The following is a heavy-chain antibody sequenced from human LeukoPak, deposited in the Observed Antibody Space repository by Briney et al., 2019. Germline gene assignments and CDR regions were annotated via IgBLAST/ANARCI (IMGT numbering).Heavy chain of an antibody. Sequence: ASVKVSCKASGGTFSSYAISWVRQAPGQGLGWMGGIIPIFGTANYAQKFQGRVTITADESTSTAYMELSSLRSEDTAVYYCARAGVGIAAVNFDYWGQGTLVTVSS. CDR1: GGTFSSYA. CDR2: IIPIFGTA. CDR3: ARAGVGIAAVNFDY. V-gene: IGHV1-69*01. J-gene: IGHJ4*02. D-gene: IGHD6-13*01.